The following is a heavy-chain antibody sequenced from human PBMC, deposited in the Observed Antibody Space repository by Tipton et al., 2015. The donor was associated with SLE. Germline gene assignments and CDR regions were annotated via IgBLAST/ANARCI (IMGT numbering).Heavy chain of an antibody. J-gene: IGHJ4*02. Sequence: TLSLTCTVSGVSFSSYYWSWIRQSPGKRLEWIGYVFYTGSTKYNPSLDRRVTISVDTSKNQFSLKLGSVTAADTAIYYCAGGLAVAGTRDYWGQGTLVNVSS. CDR3: AGGLAVAGTRDY. D-gene: IGHD6-19*01. V-gene: IGHV4-59*01. CDR1: GVSFSSYY. CDR2: VFYTGST.